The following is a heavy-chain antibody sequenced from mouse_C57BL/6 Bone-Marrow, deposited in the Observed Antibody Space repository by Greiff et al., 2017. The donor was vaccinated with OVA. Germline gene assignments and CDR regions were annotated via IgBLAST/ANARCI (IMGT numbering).Heavy chain of an antibody. V-gene: IGHV1-50*01. Sequence: QVQLQQPGAELVKPGASVKLSCKASGYTFTSYWMQWVKQRPGQGLEWIGEIDPSDSYTNYNQTFKGKATLTVDTSSSTAYMQLSSLTSEDSSVYYCARVLYDYEGYWYFDVWGTGTTVTVSS. D-gene: IGHD2-4*01. CDR2: IDPSDSYT. J-gene: IGHJ1*03. CDR1: GYTFTSYW. CDR3: ARVLYDYEGYWYFDV.